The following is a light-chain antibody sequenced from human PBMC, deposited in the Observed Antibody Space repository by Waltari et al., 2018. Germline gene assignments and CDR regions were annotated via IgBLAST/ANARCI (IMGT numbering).Light chain of an antibody. CDR3: MQAKKFPGT. CDR2: QIS. Sequence: IVMTQTPLSSPVTLGQPASISCRSSESLVHSDGNTYLSWLHQRPGQPPRLLIYQISQRFSGVPDRFSGSGVGTDFTLKISRVEAEDVGVYYCMQAKKFPGTFGQGTKVEIK. V-gene: IGKV2-24*01. CDR1: ESLVHSDGNTY. J-gene: IGKJ1*01.